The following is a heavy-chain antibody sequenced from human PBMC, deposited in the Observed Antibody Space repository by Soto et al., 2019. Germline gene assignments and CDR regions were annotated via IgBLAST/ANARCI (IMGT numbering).Heavy chain of an antibody. J-gene: IGHJ4*02. CDR3: ARDSLGREQIASDSFDF. D-gene: IGHD6-6*01. Sequence: ASVKVSCKASGYTFTSYYMHCVRQAPGQGLEWMGIINPSGGSTSYAQKFQGRVTLTRDTSTSTVYMDLSSLRSEDTAVYYCARDSLGREQIASDSFDFCGQGTLVTVSS. V-gene: IGHV1-46*01. CDR2: INPSGGST. CDR1: GYTFTSYY.